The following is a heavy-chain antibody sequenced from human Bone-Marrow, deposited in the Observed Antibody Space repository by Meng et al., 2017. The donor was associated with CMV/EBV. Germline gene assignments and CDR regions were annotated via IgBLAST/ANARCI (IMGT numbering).Heavy chain of an antibody. J-gene: IGHJ4*02. CDR1: GASINSGGYY. D-gene: IGHD7-27*01. Sequence: LRLSCTVSGASINSGGYYWSWIRQHPGKGLEWVGYIYYTGSTYYNPPLKSRLTISLDTSENHFSLNLRSVTAADTAVYYCARDVRGRTGDSWGQGTLVTVSS. V-gene: IGHV4-31*02. CDR3: ARDVRGRTGDS. CDR2: IYYTGST.